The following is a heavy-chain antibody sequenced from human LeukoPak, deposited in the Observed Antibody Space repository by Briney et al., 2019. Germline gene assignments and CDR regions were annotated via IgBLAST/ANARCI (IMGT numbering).Heavy chain of an antibody. CDR2: ISAYNGNT. V-gene: IGHV1-18*01. CDR3: ARDQGLVGATFDY. D-gene: IGHD1-26*01. CDR1: GYTFTSYG. J-gene: IGHJ4*02. Sequence: ASAKVSCKASGYTFTSYGVSWVRQAPGQGLEWMGWISAYNGNTNYAQKVQDRVTMTTDTSTSTAYMELRSLRSDDTAVYFCARDQGLVGATFDYWGQGTLVTVSS.